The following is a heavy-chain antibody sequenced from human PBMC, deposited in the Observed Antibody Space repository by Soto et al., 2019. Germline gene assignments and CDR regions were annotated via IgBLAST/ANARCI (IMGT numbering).Heavy chain of an antibody. J-gene: IGHJ4*02. CDR1: GASFSGYY. Sequence: QVQLQQWGAGLLKPSETLSLSCAVYGASFSGYYWNWIRQPPGKGLEWIGEINQSGSTNYSPSLTTRVTISVDTSKKQFSLRVSSVPAADTAVYYCARRFSGTGRYFDYWGQGALVTVSS. D-gene: IGHD1-1*01. CDR2: INQSGST. CDR3: ARRFSGTGRYFDY. V-gene: IGHV4-34*02.